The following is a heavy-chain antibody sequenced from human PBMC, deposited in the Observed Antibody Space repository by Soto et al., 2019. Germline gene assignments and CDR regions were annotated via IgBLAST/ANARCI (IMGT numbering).Heavy chain of an antibody. D-gene: IGHD2-15*01. CDR3: ARDPGYCSGGSCYRTIDY. J-gene: IGHJ4*02. V-gene: IGHV4-31*03. Sequence: ASETLSLTCTVSSGSISSGGYYWSWIRQHPGKGLEWIGYIYYSGSTHYNPSLESRVTISVDTSKNQFSLKLSSVTAADTAVYYCARDPGYCSGGSCYRTIDYWGQGTLVTVSS. CDR2: IYYSGST. CDR1: SGSISSGGYY.